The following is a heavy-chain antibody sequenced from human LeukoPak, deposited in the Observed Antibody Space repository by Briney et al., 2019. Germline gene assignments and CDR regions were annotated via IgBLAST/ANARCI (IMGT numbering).Heavy chain of an antibody. J-gene: IGHJ4*02. D-gene: IGHD5-12*01. V-gene: IGHV5-51*01. CDR1: GYSFTAYW. CDR3: ARLPFREWLRFGDFDY. CDR2: IYPGDSDT. Sequence: GESLKISCKAFGYSFTAYWIAWVRQMPGKGLEWMGIIYPGDSDTRYSPSFQGQVTISADKSISTAYLQWSSLKASDTAMYYCARLPFREWLRFGDFDYWGQGTLVTVSS.